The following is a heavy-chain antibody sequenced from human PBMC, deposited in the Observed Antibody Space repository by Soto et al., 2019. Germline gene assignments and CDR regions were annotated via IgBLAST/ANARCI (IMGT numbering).Heavy chain of an antibody. J-gene: IGHJ6*03. CDR3: ARDPAGGYGDYLYYYYMDV. CDR1: GFTFSSYG. Sequence: GGSLRLSCAASGFTFSSYGMHWVRQAPGKGLEWVAVIWYDGSNKYYADTVKGRFTISRDNSKNTLYLQMNSLRAEDTAVYYCARDPAGGYGDYLYYYYMDVWGKGTTVTVSS. D-gene: IGHD4-17*01. V-gene: IGHV3-33*01. CDR2: IWYDGSNK.